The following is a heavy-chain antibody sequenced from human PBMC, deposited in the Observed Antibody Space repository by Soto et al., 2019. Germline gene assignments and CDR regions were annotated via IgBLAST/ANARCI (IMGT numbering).Heavy chain of an antibody. V-gene: IGHV1-69*06. D-gene: IGHD3-10*01. CDR3: ARGGLYASGRFGP. J-gene: IGHJ5*02. Sequence: SVKVSCKASGGTFSFDSITWVRQAPGQGLEWMGGIIPMSDTTKYAQQFQDRVTITADKSTTTAYMELRSLRFADTAIYYCARGGLYASGRFGPWGQRTRVTVS. CDR2: IIPMSDTT. CDR1: GGTFSFDS.